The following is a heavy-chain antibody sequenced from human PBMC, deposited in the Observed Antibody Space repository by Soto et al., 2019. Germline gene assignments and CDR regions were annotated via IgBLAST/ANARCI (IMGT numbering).Heavy chain of an antibody. V-gene: IGHV3-74*01. Sequence: PGGSLRLSCETSGFTFSGYWMHWVRQAPGKGLVWVSSIKTDVSSTTYADSVKGRFTISRDNAKNTLYLQMNSLGAEDTAVYYCVPHYSSTTGNWGQGTLVTVSS. J-gene: IGHJ4*02. CDR2: IKTDVSST. CDR3: VPHYSSTTGN. D-gene: IGHD6-19*01. CDR1: GFTFSGYW.